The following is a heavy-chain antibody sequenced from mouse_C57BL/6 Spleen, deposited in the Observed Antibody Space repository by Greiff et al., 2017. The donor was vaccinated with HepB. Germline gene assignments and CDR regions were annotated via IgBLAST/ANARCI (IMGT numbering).Heavy chain of an antibody. CDR1: GFTFSSYG. D-gene: IGHD4-1*01. CDR2: ISSGGSYT. V-gene: IGHV5-6*02. CDR3: ARSPGNTMDY. J-gene: IGHJ4*01. Sequence: EVKLVESGGDLVKPGGSLKLSCAASGFTFSSYGMSWVRQTPDKRLEWVATISSGGSYTYYPDSVKVRFIISRDNAKNTLYLQMSSMKSEDTPIYYCARSPGNTMDYWGQGTSVTVSS.